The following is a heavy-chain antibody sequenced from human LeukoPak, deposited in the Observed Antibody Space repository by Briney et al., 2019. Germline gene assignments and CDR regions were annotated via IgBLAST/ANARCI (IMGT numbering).Heavy chain of an antibody. Sequence: GESLKISCKGSGYSFSSHWIAWVRQMPGKGLGWMGVIYPGDSDTTYSPSFQGQVTISVDKSISTAYLQWGSLRASDTAMYYCARQWGRGSGSYLAYWGQGTVVTVSS. CDR3: ARQWGRGSGSYLAY. J-gene: IGHJ4*02. D-gene: IGHD3-10*01. CDR2: IYPGDSDT. CDR1: GYSFSSHW. V-gene: IGHV5-51*01.